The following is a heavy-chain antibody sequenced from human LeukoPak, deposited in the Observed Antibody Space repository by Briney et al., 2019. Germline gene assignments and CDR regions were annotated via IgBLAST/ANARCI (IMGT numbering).Heavy chain of an antibody. CDR2: IIPIFGTA. J-gene: IGHJ4*02. CDR3: ARERYCSSTSCYMGQLGDNYFDY. CDR1: GGTFSSYA. Sequence: SVKVSCKASGGTFSSYAISWVRQAPGQGLGWMGGIIPIFGTANYAQKFQGRVTITADESTSTAYMELSSLRSEDTAVYYCARERYCSSTSCYMGQLGDNYFDYWGQGTLVTVSS. V-gene: IGHV1-69*01. D-gene: IGHD2-2*02.